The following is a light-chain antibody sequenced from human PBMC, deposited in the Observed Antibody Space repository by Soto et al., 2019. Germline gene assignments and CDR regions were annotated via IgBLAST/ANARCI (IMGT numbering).Light chain of an antibody. CDR2: MAS. Sequence: IHMTHSPSTLSASVLDRVSITCLASQSISSSLAWYQQKPGKAPNLLIYMASSLESGVPSRFSGSGSGTEFTLTITSLQPDDFATYYCQQYNSYSRTFGQGTKVDIK. CDR3: QQYNSYSRT. V-gene: IGKV1-5*03. J-gene: IGKJ1*01. CDR1: QSISSS.